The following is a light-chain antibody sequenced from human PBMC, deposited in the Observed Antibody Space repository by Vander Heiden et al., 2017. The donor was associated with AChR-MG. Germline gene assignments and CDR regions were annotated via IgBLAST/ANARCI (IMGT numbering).Light chain of an antibody. J-gene: IGKJ2*01. V-gene: IGKV5-2*01. CDR1: QDMEDD. CDR2: EAT. Sequence: TTPTQSPAFMSAAPGAKLNITCKASQDMEDDVNWYQQKPGQAPMCIIQEATSLVPGVSPRFRGSGYGTDFTLTINDVHSEDAAFFFCLQHSNFPLTFGQGTKLDIK. CDR3: LQHSNFPLT.